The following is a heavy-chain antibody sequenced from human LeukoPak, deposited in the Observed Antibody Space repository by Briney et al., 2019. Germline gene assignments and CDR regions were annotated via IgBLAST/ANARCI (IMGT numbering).Heavy chain of an antibody. V-gene: IGHV1-8*01. CDR2: MNPNSGNT. D-gene: IGHD2-21*01. J-gene: IGHJ6*02. Sequence: GASVKVSCKASGYTFTSYDINWVRQATGQGLEWMGWMNPNSGNTGYAQKFQGRVTMTRNTSISTAYMELSSLRSEDTAVYYCARGGVVVSYYYYGMDVWGQGTTVTVSS. CDR1: GYTFTSYD. CDR3: ARGGVVVSYYYYGMDV.